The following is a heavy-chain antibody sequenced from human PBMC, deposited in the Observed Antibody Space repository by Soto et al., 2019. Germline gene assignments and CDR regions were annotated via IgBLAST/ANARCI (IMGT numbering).Heavy chain of an antibody. J-gene: IGHJ3*02. CDR3: ASIPVADFAFDI. CDR1: GGTFSSYT. V-gene: IGHV1-69*02. Sequence: QVQLVQSGAEVKKPGSSVKVSCKASGGTFSSYTISWVRQAPGQGLEWMGRIIPILGIAKYAQKFQGRVTITADKSTSTAYMELSSLSSEHTAVYYCASIPVADFAFDIWGQGTMVTVSP. D-gene: IGHD6-19*01. CDR2: IIPILGIA.